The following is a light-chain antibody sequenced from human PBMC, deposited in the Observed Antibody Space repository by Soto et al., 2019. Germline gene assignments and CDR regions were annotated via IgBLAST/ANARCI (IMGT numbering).Light chain of an antibody. Sequence: DIVVTQSPLSLSVTPGEPASISCRSSQSLLHRSGYYFLDWYLQKPGQSPQVLIYLGSTRACGVPDRFSGSGSGSDFTLEISRVEAEDVGVYYCMQSLQTRTFGQGTKFEIK. V-gene: IGKV2-28*01. J-gene: IGKJ1*01. CDR3: MQSLQTRT. CDR2: LGS. CDR1: QSLLHRSGYYF.